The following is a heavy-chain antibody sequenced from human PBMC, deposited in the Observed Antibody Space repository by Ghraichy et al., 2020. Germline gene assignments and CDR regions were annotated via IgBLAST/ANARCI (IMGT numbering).Heavy chain of an antibody. D-gene: IGHD6-13*01. Sequence: GGSLRLSCAASGFTFSSYSMNWVRQAPGKGLEWVSSISSSSSYIYYADSVKGRFTISRDNAKNSLYLQMNSLRAEDTAVYYCATRHSSSSWFPAPWTSQHDYWGQGTLVTVSS. V-gene: IGHV3-21*01. CDR3: ATRHSSSSWFPAPWTSQHDY. CDR1: GFTFSSYS. CDR2: ISSSSSYI. J-gene: IGHJ4*02.